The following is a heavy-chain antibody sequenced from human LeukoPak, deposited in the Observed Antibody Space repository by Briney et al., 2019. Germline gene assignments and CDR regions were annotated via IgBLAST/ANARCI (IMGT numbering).Heavy chain of an antibody. V-gene: IGHV4-59*08. D-gene: IGHD6-13*01. CDR1: GGSISSYY. CDR3: ARHPGRYSSSWYTDAFDI. J-gene: IGHJ3*02. Sequence: PSETLSLTCTVSGGSISSYYWSWIRQPPGKGLEWIGYIYYSGSTNYNPSLKSRVTISVDTSKNQFSLKLSSVTAADTAVYYRARHPGRYSSSWYTDAFDIWGQGTMVTVSS. CDR2: IYYSGST.